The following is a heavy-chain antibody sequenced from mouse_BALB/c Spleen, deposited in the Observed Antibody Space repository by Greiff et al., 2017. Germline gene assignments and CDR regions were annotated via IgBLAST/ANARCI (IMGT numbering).Heavy chain of an antibody. CDR3: SRLAYYGSSHYAMDY. CDR1: GFTFSSFG. CDR2: ISSGSSTI. D-gene: IGHD1-1*01. Sequence: EVMLVESGGGLVQPGGSRKLSCAASGFTFSSFGMHWVRQAPEKGLEWVAYISSGSSTIYYADTVKGRFTISRDNPKNTLFLQMTSLRSEDTAMYDCSRLAYYGSSHYAMDYWGQGTSVTVSA. V-gene: IGHV5-17*02. J-gene: IGHJ4*01.